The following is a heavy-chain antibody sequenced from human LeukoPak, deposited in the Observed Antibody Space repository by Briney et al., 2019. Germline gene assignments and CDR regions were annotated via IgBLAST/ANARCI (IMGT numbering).Heavy chain of an antibody. CDR2: INPDGSST. J-gene: IGHJ3*02. D-gene: IGHD6-13*01. CDR3: AKSLIAAAGTGAFDI. V-gene: IGHV3-74*01. Sequence: GGSLRLSCAASGFTFSSYWIHWVRQAPGKGLVWVSHINPDGSSTNYADSVKGRFTISRDNSKNTLYLQMNSLRVEDTAVYYCAKSLIAAAGTGAFDIWGQGTMVTVSS. CDR1: GFTFSSYW.